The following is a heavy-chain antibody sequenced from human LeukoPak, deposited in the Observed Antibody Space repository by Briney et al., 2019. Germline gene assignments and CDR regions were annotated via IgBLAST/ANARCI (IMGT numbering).Heavy chain of an antibody. V-gene: IGHV4-34*01. Sequence: PSETLSLTCAVSGGSISSYYWSWIRQPPGKGLEWIGEINHSGSANYNPSLKSRVTISVDTSKNQFSLKLSSVTAADTAVYYCARTARYGGNSVDYWGQGTLVTVSS. CDR2: INHSGSA. D-gene: IGHD2-21*02. CDR3: ARTARYGGNSVDY. J-gene: IGHJ4*02. CDR1: GGSISSYY.